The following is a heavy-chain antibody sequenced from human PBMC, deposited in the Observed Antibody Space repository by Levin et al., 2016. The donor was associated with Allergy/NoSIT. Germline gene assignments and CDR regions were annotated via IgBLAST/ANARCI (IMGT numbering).Heavy chain of an antibody. Sequence: WVRQAPGQGLEWMGWISPNNGDTEYAQKFQGRVTMTTETSTNTAYMELRSLRSDDTALYFCARGDQYPEAFEIWGQGTMVTVSS. CDR3: ARGDQYPEAFEI. V-gene: IGHV1-18*01. D-gene: IGHD4-11*01. CDR2: ISPNNGDT. J-gene: IGHJ3*02.